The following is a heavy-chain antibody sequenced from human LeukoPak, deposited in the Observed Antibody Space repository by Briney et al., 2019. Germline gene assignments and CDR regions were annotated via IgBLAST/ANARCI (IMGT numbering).Heavy chain of an antibody. Sequence: PSETLSLTCAVSGYSINSGYYWGWIRQPPGKGLEWIGSIYYSGSTHYNPSLENRGTISVDTSKNQLSLRLSSVTAADTAVYYCARALGYCSGTTCFRFDCWGQGTLVTVSS. V-gene: IGHV4-38-2*01. CDR1: GYSINSGYY. J-gene: IGHJ4*02. CDR2: IYYSGST. D-gene: IGHD2-2*01. CDR3: ARALGYCSGTTCFRFDC.